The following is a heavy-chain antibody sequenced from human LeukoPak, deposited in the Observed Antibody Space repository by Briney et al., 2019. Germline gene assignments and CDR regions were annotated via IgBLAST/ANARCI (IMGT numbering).Heavy chain of an antibody. V-gene: IGHV1-69*04. J-gene: IGHJ4*02. CDR3: ARDRDDYPLDY. D-gene: IGHD5-24*01. CDR1: GGTFSSYT. CDR2: IIPILGIA. Sequence: ASVKVSCKASGGTFSSYTISWVRQAPGQGLEWMGRIIPILGIANYAQKFQGRVTITADKSTSTAYMELSSLRSDDTAVYYCARDRDDYPLDYWGQGTLVTVSS.